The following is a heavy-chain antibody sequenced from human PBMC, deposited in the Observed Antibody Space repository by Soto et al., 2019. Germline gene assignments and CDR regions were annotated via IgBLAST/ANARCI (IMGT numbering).Heavy chain of an antibody. Sequence: ASVKVSCKASGYTFTSYGISWVRQAPGQGLVWMGWISAYNGNTNYAQKLQGRVTMTTDTPTNTAYMEARSLRSDDTAVYYCARDRSPFDRSGYNPFDIWGQGTLVTVSS. J-gene: IGHJ4*02. D-gene: IGHD3-22*01. CDR3: ARDRSPFDRSGYNPFDI. CDR2: ISAYNGNT. CDR1: GYTFTSYG. V-gene: IGHV1-18*01.